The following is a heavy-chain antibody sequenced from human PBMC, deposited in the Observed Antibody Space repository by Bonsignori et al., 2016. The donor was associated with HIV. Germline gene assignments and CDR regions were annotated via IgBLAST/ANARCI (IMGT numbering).Heavy chain of an antibody. Sequence: ASVKVSCKASGYKFVDYGISWVRQAPGQGLAWMGWINCYTGATKYAQTFQDRVTMTSDTSASTVYMELRSLTSDDTAVYFCTREVSYCTNGVCRGEHWGQGTLVTVSS. V-gene: IGHV1-18*01. CDR3: TREVSYCTNGVCRGEH. J-gene: IGHJ4*02. D-gene: IGHD2-8*01. CDR1: GYKFVDYG. CDR2: INCYTGAT.